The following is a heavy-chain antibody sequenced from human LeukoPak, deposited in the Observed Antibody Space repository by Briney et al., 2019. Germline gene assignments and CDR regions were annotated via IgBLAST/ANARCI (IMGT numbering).Heavy chain of an antibody. CDR1: GFTFSDYY. D-gene: IGHD1-1*01. CDR3: ARVRGTFYDWFDP. V-gene: IGHV3-11*04. Sequence: GGSLRLSCAASGFTFSDYYMSWIRQAPGKGLEWVSYISGSGSTIYYADSVKGRFTISRDNAKNSLYLQMNSLRADDTAVYYCARVRGTFYDWFDPWGQGTLVTVSS. CDR2: ISGSGSTI. J-gene: IGHJ5*02.